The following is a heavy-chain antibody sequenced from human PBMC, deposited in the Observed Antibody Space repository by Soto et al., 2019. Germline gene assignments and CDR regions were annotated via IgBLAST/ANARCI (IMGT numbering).Heavy chain of an antibody. CDR2: INSDGSYT. J-gene: IGHJ6*01. CDR3: VRAIGHYGMGV. Sequence: QHWCSPELGSAACGLSVCICWIHVVRQAPGMGLVWVSHINSDGSYTTYADSVKGRFTISRDNAKNTLYLQMNSLRAEDTAVYYCVRAIGHYGMGVWGRGTTVT. V-gene: IGHV3-74*01. CDR1: GLSVCICW. D-gene: IGHD3-22*01.